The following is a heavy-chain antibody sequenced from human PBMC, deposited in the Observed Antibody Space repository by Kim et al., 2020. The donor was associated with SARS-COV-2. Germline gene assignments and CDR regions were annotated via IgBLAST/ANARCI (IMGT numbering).Heavy chain of an antibody. D-gene: IGHD3-10*01. CDR2: VLSDGSGK. Sequence: GGSLRLSCEASGFSFSAYNMHWVRQAPGKGLEWVAVVLSDGSGKWYADSVKGRFTISRDNSKNTVYLEMNSLRPEDTAMYYCAREEHNGNSGKDYWGQGTLVTVSS. V-gene: IGHV3-30-3*01. CDR1: GFSFSAYN. CDR3: AREEHNGNSGKDY. J-gene: IGHJ4*02.